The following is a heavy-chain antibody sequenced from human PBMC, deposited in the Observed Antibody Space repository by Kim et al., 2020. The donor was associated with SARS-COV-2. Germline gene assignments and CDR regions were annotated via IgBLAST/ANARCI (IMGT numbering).Heavy chain of an antibody. CDR2: INHSGST. CDR1: GGSFSGYY. V-gene: IGHV4-34*01. J-gene: IGHJ4*02. CDR3: ARYSSSSYSSAAQRFGHGYYFDY. D-gene: IGHD6-13*01. Sequence: SETLSLTCAVYGGSFSGYYWSWIRQPPGKGLEWIGEINHSGSTNYNPSLKSRVTISVDTSKNQFSLKLSSVTAADTAVYYCARYSSSSYSSAAQRFGHGYYFDYWGQGTLVTVSS.